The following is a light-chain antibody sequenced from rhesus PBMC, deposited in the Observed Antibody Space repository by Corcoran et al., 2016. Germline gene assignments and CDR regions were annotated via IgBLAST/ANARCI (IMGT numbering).Light chain of an antibody. CDR3: LQHKSYPFT. CDR1: QGISSY. V-gene: IGKV1-28*02. Sequence: DIQMTQSPSSLSASVGDTVTITCRASQGISSYLNWFQQKPGKAPKLLIYDASSLESGVPSRFSGSGSGTDFTLTISSLQPEDFAAYYCLQHKSYPFTFGPGTKLDIK. CDR2: DAS. J-gene: IGKJ3*01.